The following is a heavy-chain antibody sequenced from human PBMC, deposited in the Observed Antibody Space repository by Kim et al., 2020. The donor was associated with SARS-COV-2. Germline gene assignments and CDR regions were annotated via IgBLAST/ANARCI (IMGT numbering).Heavy chain of an antibody. D-gene: IGHD1-26*01. V-gene: IGHV3-9*01. J-gene: IGHJ4*02. Sequence: SVKGRFTISRDNAKNSLYLQMNRLRAEDTALYYCAKVKGYSGSYGTYFDYWGQGTLVTVSS. CDR3: AKVKGYSGSYGTYFDY.